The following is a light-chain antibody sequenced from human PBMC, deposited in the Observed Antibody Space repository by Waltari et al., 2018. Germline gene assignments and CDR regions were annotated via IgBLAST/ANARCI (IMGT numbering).Light chain of an antibody. CDR3: QQFGGSPMYT. Sequence: EVVLTQSPGTLSLSPGERATLSCRASRIVAKTYLVWYQQTFGQAPRLLIYATPSRATDSPERCTGSGSGTDFTLTIDMLEPGDSAVYDCQQFGGSPMYTFGQGTKLEV. V-gene: IGKV3-20*01. CDR2: ATP. J-gene: IGKJ2*01. CDR1: RIVAKTY.